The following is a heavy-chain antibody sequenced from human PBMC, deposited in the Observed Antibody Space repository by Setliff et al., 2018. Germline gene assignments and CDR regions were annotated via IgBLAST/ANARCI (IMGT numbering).Heavy chain of an antibody. D-gene: IGHD6-6*01. CDR3: ARLVDEGQYYFDY. CDR2: INSGGSKV. J-gene: IGHJ4*02. Sequence: GGSLRLSCAASGFTFRSYEMNWVRQTPGKGLEWVSYINSGGSKVYYADSVKGRFTISRDNAKNSLYLQMNSLRAEDTAVYYCARLVDEGQYYFDYWGQGTLVTVSS. V-gene: IGHV3-48*03. CDR1: GFTFRSYE.